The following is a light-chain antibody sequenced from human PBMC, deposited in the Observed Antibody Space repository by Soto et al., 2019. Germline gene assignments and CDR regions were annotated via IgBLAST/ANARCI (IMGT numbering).Light chain of an antibody. V-gene: IGKV1-5*01. Sequence: DIQMTQSPSTLSASIGDRVTITCRASQSVSTYSAWYQQKSGNAPKLLIYGASSLEGGVPSRFSGTGSGTEFILTITSLQPDDFATYYCQQYNTYPWTFGQGTKVEIK. CDR2: GAS. J-gene: IGKJ1*01. CDR3: QQYNTYPWT. CDR1: QSVSTY.